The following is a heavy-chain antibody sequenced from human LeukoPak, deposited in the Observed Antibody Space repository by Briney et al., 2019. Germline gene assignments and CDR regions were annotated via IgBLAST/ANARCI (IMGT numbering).Heavy chain of an antibody. Sequence: PSETLSLTCTVSGGSVSSNIYYWNWIRQPPGKGLEWIGYIYYSGSTNYNPSLKSRATTSVDTSKNQFSLKLTSLTAADTAVYYCAREDSSGYLGYWGQGTLVTVSS. V-gene: IGHV4-61*01. CDR3: AREDSSGYLGY. CDR2: IYYSGST. CDR1: GGSVSSNIYY. J-gene: IGHJ4*02. D-gene: IGHD3-22*01.